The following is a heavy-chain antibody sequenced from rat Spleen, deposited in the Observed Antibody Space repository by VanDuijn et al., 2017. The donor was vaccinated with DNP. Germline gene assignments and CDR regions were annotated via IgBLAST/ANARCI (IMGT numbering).Heavy chain of an antibody. Sequence: EVQLQESGPGLVKPSQSLSLTCSVTAYSITSSYRWNWFRKFPGNKLEWIRYIDRAGSTNYNPSLKGRFSITRVTSKNQFFLQVNSVNTEDTATYFCARMDPYGYKGDYWGQGTSVTVSS. CDR3: ARMDPYGYKGDY. J-gene: IGHJ4*01. D-gene: IGHD1-9*01. V-gene: IGHV3-3*01. CDR2: IDRAGST. CDR1: AYSITSSYR.